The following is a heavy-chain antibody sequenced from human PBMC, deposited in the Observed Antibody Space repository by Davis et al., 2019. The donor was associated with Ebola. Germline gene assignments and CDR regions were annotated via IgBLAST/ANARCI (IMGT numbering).Heavy chain of an antibody. CDR2: ISSSASYK. CDR1: GFTFSVYY. D-gene: IGHD3-22*01. CDR3: ARLGGYYSPEGY. J-gene: IGHJ4*02. Sequence: GESLKISCAASGFTFSVYYMSWIRQAPGKGPEWVSSISSSASYKNYADSVKGRFTISRDDAKKSLYLQMDSLRDEETGVYYCARLGGYYSPEGYWGQGTLVTVSS. V-gene: IGHV3-11*06.